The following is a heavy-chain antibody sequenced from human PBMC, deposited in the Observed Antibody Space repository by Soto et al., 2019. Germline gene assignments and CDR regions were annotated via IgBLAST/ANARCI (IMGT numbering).Heavy chain of an antibody. Sequence: PGGSLRLSCAASGFTFTTAWINWVRQAPGKGLENVSAISSNGRSIYYANSVKGRFTISRDNSKNTLYLQMDSLRAEDMAVYYCARDRCTNGVCYAPSDYWGQGTLVTVSS. J-gene: IGHJ4*02. D-gene: IGHD2-8*01. V-gene: IGHV3-64*01. CDR1: GFTFTTAW. CDR3: ARDRCTNGVCYAPSDY. CDR2: ISSNGRSI.